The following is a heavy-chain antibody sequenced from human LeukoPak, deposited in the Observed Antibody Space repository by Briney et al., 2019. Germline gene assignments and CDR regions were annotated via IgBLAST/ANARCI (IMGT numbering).Heavy chain of an antibody. V-gene: IGHV4-39*07. CDR2: INHSGST. CDR1: GGSISSGGYY. D-gene: IGHD3-3*01. J-gene: IGHJ6*02. Sequence: SETLSLTCTVSGGSISSGGYYWSWIRQPPGKGLEWIGEINHSGSTNYNPSLKSRVTISVDTSKNQFSLKLSSVTAADTAVYYCARVRFYDFWSGYYTGIRGRDYYYGMDVWGQGTTVTVSS. CDR3: ARVRFYDFWSGYYTGIRGRDYYYGMDV.